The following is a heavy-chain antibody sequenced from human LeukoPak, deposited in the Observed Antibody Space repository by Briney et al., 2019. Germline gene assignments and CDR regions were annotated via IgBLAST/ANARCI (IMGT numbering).Heavy chain of an antibody. V-gene: IGHV3-11*01. D-gene: IGHD5-12*01. J-gene: IGHJ4*02. Sequence: PGGSLRLSCAASGFTFSDYYMTWIRQAPGKGLEWVSYISSSGTTIYYADSVKGRFTISRDNAKKSLYLQMNSLRAEDTAVYYCARAQKVATSSCGYWGQGTLVTVSS. CDR1: GFTFSDYY. CDR3: ARAQKVATSSCGY. CDR2: ISSSGTTI.